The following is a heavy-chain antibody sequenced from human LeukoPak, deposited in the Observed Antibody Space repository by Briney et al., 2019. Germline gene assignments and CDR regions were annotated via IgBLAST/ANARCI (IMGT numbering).Heavy chain of an antibody. CDR1: GYTFTSYD. Sequence: GASVKVSCKASGYTFTSYDINWVRQATGQGLEWMGWINPNSGGTNYAQKFQGRVTMTRDTSISTAYMELSRLRSDDTAVYYCARDASSYGFYPTNWFDPWGQGTLVTVSS. V-gene: IGHV1-2*02. J-gene: IGHJ5*02. D-gene: IGHD5-18*01. CDR2: INPNSGGT. CDR3: ARDASSYGFYPTNWFDP.